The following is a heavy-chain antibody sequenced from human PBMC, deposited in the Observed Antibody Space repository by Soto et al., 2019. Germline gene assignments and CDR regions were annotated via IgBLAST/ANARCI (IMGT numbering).Heavy chain of an antibody. CDR1: GGTFSSYA. D-gene: IGHD3-22*01. V-gene: IGHV1-69*01. Sequence: QVQLVQSGAEVKKPGSSVKVSCEASGGTFSSYAISWVRQAPGQGLEWMGGIIPIFGTANYAQKFQGRVTITADESTSTAYMELSSLRSEDTAVYYCARAPPNYDSSGYYYYYYGMDVWGQGTTVTVSS. CDR2: IIPIFGTA. CDR3: ARAPPNYDSSGYYYYYYGMDV. J-gene: IGHJ6*02.